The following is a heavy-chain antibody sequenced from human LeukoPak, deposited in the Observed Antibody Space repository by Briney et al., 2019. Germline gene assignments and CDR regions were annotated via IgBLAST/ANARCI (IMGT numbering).Heavy chain of an antibody. V-gene: IGHV3-21*01. Sequence: GGSLRLSCAASGFTFSNYNMTWVRQAPGTGLEWVSSISTGSYYIYYADSVKGRFTMSRDNAKNRLYLQMNSLSAEDTGVYYCVRDVWGDRDSYFDCWGQGTLVTVSS. J-gene: IGHJ4*02. CDR2: ISTGSYYI. CDR3: VRDVWGDRDSYFDC. D-gene: IGHD2-21*01. CDR1: GFTFSNYN.